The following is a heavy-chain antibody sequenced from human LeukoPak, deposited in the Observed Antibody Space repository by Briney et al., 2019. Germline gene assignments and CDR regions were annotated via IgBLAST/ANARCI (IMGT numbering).Heavy chain of an antibody. CDR3: ARGINDEYFQS. CDR1: PYYFINFW. CDR2: IYPADSDT. V-gene: IGHV5-51*01. J-gene: IGHJ1*01. D-gene: IGHD2/OR15-2a*01. Sequence: GESLKISCKDSPYYFINFWIGWVRQMPGKGLEWMGIIYPADSDTRYNPSFQGHVTISADRSASTAYLQWHSLKASDTAIYYCARGINDEYFQSWGQGTLVTVSS.